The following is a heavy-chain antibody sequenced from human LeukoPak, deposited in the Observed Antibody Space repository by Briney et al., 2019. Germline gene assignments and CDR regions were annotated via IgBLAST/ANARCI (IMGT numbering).Heavy chain of an antibody. D-gene: IGHD3-10*01. CDR3: ARGFRYNSGSFNWFDP. CDR1: GGSFSGYY. CDR2: IDHSGST. J-gene: IGHJ5*02. V-gene: IGHV4-34*01. Sequence: SETLSLTCAVYGGSFSGYYWTWIRQPPGKGLEWIGEIDHSGSTNYNPSLKSRVTISIDTSKNQFSLELSSVTAADTAVYYCARGFRYNSGSFNWFDPWGQGTLVAVSS.